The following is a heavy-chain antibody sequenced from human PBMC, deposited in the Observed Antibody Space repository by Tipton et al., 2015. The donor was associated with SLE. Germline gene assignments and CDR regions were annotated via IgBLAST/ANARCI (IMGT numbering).Heavy chain of an antibody. CDR2: IHYNGNT. D-gene: IGHD6-25*01. J-gene: IGHJ5*02. Sequence: LRLSCAASGITFSSYLMSWIRQPPGKGLEWIGYIHYNGNTNYNPSLKSRVTISLDTSKNQFSLKVRSVNAADTAIYYCAREGAPYATSGSGWVDPWGQGTLVTVSS. V-gene: IGHV4-59*12. CDR3: AREGAPYATSGSGWVDP. CDR1: GITFSSYL.